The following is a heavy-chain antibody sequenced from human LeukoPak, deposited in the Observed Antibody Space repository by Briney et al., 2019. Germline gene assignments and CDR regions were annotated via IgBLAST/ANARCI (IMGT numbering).Heavy chain of an antibody. J-gene: IGHJ6*02. CDR2: INNDASRT. CDR3: ASDGAYAMAV. Sequence: GGSLRLSCAASGSAFSRSWIHWVRHAPGKGLVWVSHINNDASRTTYADSVRGRFTISRDNTKNTVSLQMNRLRAEDTAVYYCASDGAYAMAVWGQGTTVTVSS. D-gene: IGHD1-26*01. V-gene: IGHV3-74*01. CDR1: GSAFSRSW.